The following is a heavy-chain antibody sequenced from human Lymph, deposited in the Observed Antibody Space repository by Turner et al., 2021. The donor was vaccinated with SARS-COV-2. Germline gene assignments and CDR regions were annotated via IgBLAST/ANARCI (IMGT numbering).Heavy chain of an antibody. CDR2: ITYDGSNK. Sequence: VQLVESGGGVVQPGRALRLSCADSGFTFSTYAIYWVRQAPGKGLEWVAVITYDGSNKYYADSVKGRFTITRDNSKNTQYLQMNSLRAEDTAVYYCARYASGGYFYYGMDVWGQGTTVTVSS. CDR1: GFTFSTYA. CDR3: ARYASGGYFYYGMDV. V-gene: IGHV3-30*04. D-gene: IGHD3-10*01. J-gene: IGHJ6*02.